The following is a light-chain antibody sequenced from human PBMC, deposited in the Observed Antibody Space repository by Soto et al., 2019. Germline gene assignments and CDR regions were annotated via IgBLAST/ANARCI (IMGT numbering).Light chain of an antibody. CDR3: QHCRNSPGA. J-gene: IGKJ1*01. Sequence: EIVLTQSPDTLSLSPGERATLSCRASQSIRNAYLAWYQQKPGQAPRLLIYGASNRATGIPDRFSGSGSGTDFTLTISRLEPEDFALYYCQHCRNSPGAFGQGTKVDIK. CDR1: QSIRNAY. V-gene: IGKV3-20*01. CDR2: GAS.